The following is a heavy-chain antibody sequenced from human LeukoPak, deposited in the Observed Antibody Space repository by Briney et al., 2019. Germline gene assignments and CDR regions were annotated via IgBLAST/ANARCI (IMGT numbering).Heavy chain of an antibody. D-gene: IGHD5-18*01. Sequence: ASVKVSCKASGYTFTGYYMHWVRQAPGQGLEWMGWINPNSGGTNYAQKFQGRVTMTRDTSISTAYMELSRLRSDDTAVYCCARDTRYSYGSSAFDIWGQGTMVTVSS. CDR1: GYTFTGYY. V-gene: IGHV1-2*02. CDR3: ARDTRYSYGSSAFDI. CDR2: INPNSGGT. J-gene: IGHJ3*02.